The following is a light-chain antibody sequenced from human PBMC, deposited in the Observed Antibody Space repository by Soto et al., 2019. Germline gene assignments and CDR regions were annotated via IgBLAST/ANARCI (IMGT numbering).Light chain of an antibody. CDR1: SADVGGYNF. CDR2: GNR. V-gene: IGLV2-14*03. Sequence: QSALTQPASVSGSPGQSITISCTGTSADVGGYNFVSWYQQHPGEGPKLIIFGNRNRPAWVPERFSGSKSGTSASLAITGLQAEDEADYYCQAYDYSLTASVFGGGTKLTVL. CDR3: QAYDYSLTASV. J-gene: IGLJ3*02.